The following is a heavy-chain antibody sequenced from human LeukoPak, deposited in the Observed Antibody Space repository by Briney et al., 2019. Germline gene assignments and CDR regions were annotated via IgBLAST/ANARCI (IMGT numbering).Heavy chain of an antibody. D-gene: IGHD1-26*01. J-gene: IGHJ4*02. CDR2: IYYSGCT. Sequence: PSETLSLTCTVSGGSISSGDYYWSWIRQPPGKSLEWIGYIYYSGCTYYNPSLKSRVTISVDTSKNQFSLTLSSVTAADTAVYYCARDKVGATLVVDYWGQGTLVTVSS. V-gene: IGHV4-30-4*08. CDR3: ARDKVGATLVVDY. CDR1: GGSISSGDYY.